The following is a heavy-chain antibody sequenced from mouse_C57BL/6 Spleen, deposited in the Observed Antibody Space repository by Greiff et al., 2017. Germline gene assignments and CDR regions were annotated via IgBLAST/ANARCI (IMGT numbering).Heavy chain of an antibody. J-gene: IGHJ2*01. Sequence: VQLQQSGAELVKPGASVKLSCKASGYTFTSYWMHWVKQRPGQGLEWIGMIHPNSGSTNYNEKFKSKATLTVDKSSSTAYMQLSSLTSEDSAVYYCASLYYDYDLDYWGQGTTLTVSS. CDR2: IHPNSGST. CDR3: ASLYYDYDLDY. V-gene: IGHV1-64*01. CDR1: GYTFTSYW. D-gene: IGHD2-4*01.